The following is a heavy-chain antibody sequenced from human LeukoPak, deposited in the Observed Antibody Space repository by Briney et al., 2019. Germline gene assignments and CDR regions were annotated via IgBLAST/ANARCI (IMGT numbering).Heavy chain of an antibody. V-gene: IGHV4-30-4*01. D-gene: IGHD4-17*01. J-gene: IGHJ4*02. Sequence: PSETLSLTCTVSGGSISSGDYYWSWIRQPPGKGLEWIGYIYYSGSTYYNPSLKSRVTISVDTSKNQFSLKLSPVTAADTAVYYCARTHGDYAETHYFDYWGQGTLVTVSS. CDR3: ARTHGDYAETHYFDY. CDR1: GGSISSGDYY. CDR2: IYYSGST.